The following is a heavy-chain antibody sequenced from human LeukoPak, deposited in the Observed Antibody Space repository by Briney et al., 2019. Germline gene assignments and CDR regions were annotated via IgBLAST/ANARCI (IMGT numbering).Heavy chain of an antibody. CDR2: ISSGSTYM. CDR1: GFTFSTYS. Sequence: PGGCLRLSCAASGFTFSTYSMNWVRQAPGKGLEWVSSISSGSTYMYYADSLKGRFTISRDDAKNSLYLQMNSLRAEDTAVYYCARDSDKAATLDYWGQGTLVTVSS. CDR3: ARDSDKAATLDY. D-gene: IGHD5-12*01. J-gene: IGHJ4*02. V-gene: IGHV3-21*01.